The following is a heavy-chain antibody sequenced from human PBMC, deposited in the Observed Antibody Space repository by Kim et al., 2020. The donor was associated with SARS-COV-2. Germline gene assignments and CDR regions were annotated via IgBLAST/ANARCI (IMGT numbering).Heavy chain of an antibody. D-gene: IGHD6-19*01. CDR1: GDSLSTSSYY. Sequence: SETLSLTCTVSGDSLSTSSYYWAWIRQPPGKGLEWIGTAYYIGNTYYNPSLKSRVTLSVDTSKNQFSLRLGSVTAADTAVYFCARRQRYSGGWYAALYY. J-gene: IGHJ6*01. CDR3: ARRQRYSGGWYAALYY. CDR2: AYYIGNT. V-gene: IGHV4-39*01.